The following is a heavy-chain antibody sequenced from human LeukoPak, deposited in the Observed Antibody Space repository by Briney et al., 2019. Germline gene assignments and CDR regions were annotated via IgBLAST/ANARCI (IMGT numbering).Heavy chain of an antibody. CDR2: INHSGST. Sequence: PSETLSLTCAVYGGSFSGYYWSWIRQPPGKGLEWIGEINHSGSTNYNPPLKSRVTISVDTSKNQFSLKLSSVTAADTAVYYCARVIISESSGWSRSNHYYYGTDVWDQGTTVTVPS. CDR1: GGSFSGYY. D-gene: IGHD6-19*01. J-gene: IGHJ6*02. V-gene: IGHV4-34*01. CDR3: ARVIISESSGWSRSNHYYYGTDV.